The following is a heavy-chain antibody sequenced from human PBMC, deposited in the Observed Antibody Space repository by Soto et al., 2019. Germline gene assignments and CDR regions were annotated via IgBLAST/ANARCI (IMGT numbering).Heavy chain of an antibody. CDR3: AKDPYGDYESGYFDY. V-gene: IGHV3-30*18. D-gene: IGHD4-17*01. Sequence: QVQLVESGGGVVQPGRSLRLSCAASGFTFSSYGMHWVRQAPGKGLEWVAVISYDGSNKYYADSVKGRFTISRDNSKNTLYLQMNSLRAEDTAVYYCAKDPYGDYESGYFDYWGHGTLVTVSS. CDR2: ISYDGSNK. J-gene: IGHJ4*01. CDR1: GFTFSSYG.